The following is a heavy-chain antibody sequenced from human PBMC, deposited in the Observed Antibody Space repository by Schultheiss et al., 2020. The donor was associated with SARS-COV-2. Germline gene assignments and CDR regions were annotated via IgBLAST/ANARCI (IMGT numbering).Heavy chain of an antibody. Sequence: SETLSLTCTVSGGSISSSSYYWGWIRQPPGKGLEWIGSIYYSGSTNYNPSLKSRVTISVDTSKNQFSLKLSSVTAEDTAVYYCARRESYDFWSVFSAFDIWGQGTMVTVSS. CDR2: IYYSGST. J-gene: IGHJ3*02. D-gene: IGHD3-3*01. CDR1: GGSISSSSYY. CDR3: ARRESYDFWSVFSAFDI. V-gene: IGHV4-39*07.